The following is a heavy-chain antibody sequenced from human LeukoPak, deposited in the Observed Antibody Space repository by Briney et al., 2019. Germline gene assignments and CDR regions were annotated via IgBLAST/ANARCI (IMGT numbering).Heavy chain of an antibody. CDR2: ISWNGRNT. Sequence: PGGSLRLSCAASGFTFSSYSMNWVRQAPGKGLEWVSGISWNGRNTAYAESLKGRFTISRDNAKNSLYLQMNSLRAEDTAFYYCARVQQYDKFDYWGQETLVTVSS. CDR1: GFTFSSYS. D-gene: IGHD3-22*01. CDR3: ARVQQYDKFDY. J-gene: IGHJ4*02. V-gene: IGHV3-20*04.